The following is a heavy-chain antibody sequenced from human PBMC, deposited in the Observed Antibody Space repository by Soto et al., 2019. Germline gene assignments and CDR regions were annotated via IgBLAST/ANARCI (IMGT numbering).Heavy chain of an antibody. CDR2: IYYSGDT. CDR1: GGSMSNYY. Sequence: QVQLQESGPGLVKPSETLSLTCTVFGGSMSNYYWTWFRQPPGKGLEWIGHIYYSGDTTYNPSLTGRVTISVDTSKNQFSLKLNAVTAADTAMYYCVRDQFGTILYWGQGALVTVS. D-gene: IGHD2-8*01. J-gene: IGHJ4*02. V-gene: IGHV4-59*01. CDR3: VRDQFGTILY.